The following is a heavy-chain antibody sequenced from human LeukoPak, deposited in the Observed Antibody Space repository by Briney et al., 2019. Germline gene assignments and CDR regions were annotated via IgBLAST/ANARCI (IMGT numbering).Heavy chain of an antibody. D-gene: IGHD6-19*01. V-gene: IGHV3-30-3*01. Sequence: PGRSLRLSCADSGFAFNRYTLHWVRLAPGKGLEWVAVISYDGSDKDYADSVKGRFTISRDNSKNTLYLQMNSLRTEDTAVYYCAKDFSTGWYLDAFDIWGQGTMVTVSS. CDR2: ISYDGSDK. CDR3: AKDFSTGWYLDAFDI. CDR1: GFAFNRYT. J-gene: IGHJ3*02.